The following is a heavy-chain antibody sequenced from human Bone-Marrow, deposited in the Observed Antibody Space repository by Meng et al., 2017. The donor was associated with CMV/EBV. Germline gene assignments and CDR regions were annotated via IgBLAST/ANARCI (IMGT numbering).Heavy chain of an antibody. Sequence: GSLRLSCAVYGGSFSGYYWSWIRQPPGKGLEWIGEINHSGSTNYNPSLKSRVTISVDTSKNQFSLKLSSVTAADTAVYYCARLLRFLRDWLDPWGEGTLVTVSS. D-gene: IGHD3-3*01. J-gene: IGHJ5*02. V-gene: IGHV4-34*01. CDR3: ARLLRFLRDWLDP. CDR1: GGSFSGYY. CDR2: INHSGST.